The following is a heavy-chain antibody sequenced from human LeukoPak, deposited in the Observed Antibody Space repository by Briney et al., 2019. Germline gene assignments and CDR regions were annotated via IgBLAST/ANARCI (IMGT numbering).Heavy chain of an antibody. Sequence: GGSLRLSCAASGFTFSSYWMSWVRQAPGKGLEWVANIKQDGSEKYYVDSVEGRSTISRDNAKNSVYMQMNSLRAEDTAVYSCARQRRYCSGDSCYQRTFDFWGQGTLVTVSS. CDR1: GFTFSSYW. CDR3: ARQRRYCSGDSCYQRTFDF. J-gene: IGHJ4*02. D-gene: IGHD2-15*01. V-gene: IGHV3-7*01. CDR2: IKQDGSEK.